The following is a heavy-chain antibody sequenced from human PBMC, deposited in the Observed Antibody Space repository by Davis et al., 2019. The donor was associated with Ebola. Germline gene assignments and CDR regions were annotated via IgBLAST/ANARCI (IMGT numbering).Heavy chain of an antibody. CDR3: ARHQILWELGDAFDI. Sequence: PGGSLRLSCAASGFTFSDYYMSWIRQAPGKGLEWIGYIYYSGSTNYNPSLKSRVTISVDTSKNQFSLKLSSVTAADTAVYYCARHQILWELGDAFDIWGQGTMVTVSS. CDR2: IYYSGST. J-gene: IGHJ3*02. CDR1: GFTFSDYY. D-gene: IGHD1-26*01. V-gene: IGHV4-59*08.